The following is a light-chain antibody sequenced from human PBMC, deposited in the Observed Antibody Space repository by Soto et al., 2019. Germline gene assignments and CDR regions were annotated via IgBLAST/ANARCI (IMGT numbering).Light chain of an antibody. CDR2: DVS. V-gene: IGLV2-14*01. Sequence: QSVLTQPASVSGSPGQSITLSCTGTSSDVGGYNYVSWYQQHPGQAPKLMIYDVSNRPSGVSNRFSGSKSGNTASLTISVLQAEDEADYYCSSYTSSSSYVFGTGTKVTVL. CDR1: SSDVGGYNY. J-gene: IGLJ1*01. CDR3: SSYTSSSSYV.